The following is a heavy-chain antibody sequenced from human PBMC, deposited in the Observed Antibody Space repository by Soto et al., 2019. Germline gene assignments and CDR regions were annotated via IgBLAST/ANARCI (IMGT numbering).Heavy chain of an antibody. CDR2: IYYSGST. Sequence: SETLSLTCTVSGDSINSRDYYWSWIRQPPGKGLEWIGYIYYSGSTYYNLSLKSRVSISVSVDTSKNQLSLRLSSVTAADTAVYYCARDRRFLLSRGGYYFYAMDVWGQGTTVTVSS. V-gene: IGHV4-31*03. J-gene: IGHJ6*02. CDR1: GDSINSRDYY. D-gene: IGHD3-3*01. CDR3: ARDRRFLLSRGGYYFYAMDV.